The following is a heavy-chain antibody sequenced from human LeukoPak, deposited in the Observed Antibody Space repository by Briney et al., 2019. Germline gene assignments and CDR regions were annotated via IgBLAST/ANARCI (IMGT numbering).Heavy chain of an antibody. J-gene: IGHJ4*02. CDR3: VSGIGWLPDY. CDR2: IKQDGREK. CDR1: AGFTFSDYW. Sequence: GGSLRLSCAASAGFTFSDYWMNWVRPAPGKGLEWVAIIKQDGREKLYVDSVRGRFTISRDNAKSSLHLQMNSLRAEDTAVYYCVSGIGWLPDYWGQGTLVTVSS. V-gene: IGHV3-7*03. D-gene: IGHD6-19*01.